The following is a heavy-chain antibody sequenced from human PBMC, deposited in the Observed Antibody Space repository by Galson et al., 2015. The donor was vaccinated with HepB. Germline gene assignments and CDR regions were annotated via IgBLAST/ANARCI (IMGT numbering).Heavy chain of an antibody. CDR3: ARDGTITMIVVVITGGGYGMDV. CDR1: GYTFTSYG. CDR2: ISAYNGNT. Sequence: SVKVSCKASGYTFTSYGISWVRQAPGQGLEWMGWISAYNGNTNYAQKLQGRVTMTTDTSTSTAYMELRSLRSDDTAVYYCARDGTITMIVVVITGGGYGMDVWGQGTTVTVSS. J-gene: IGHJ6*02. D-gene: IGHD3-22*01. V-gene: IGHV1-18*01.